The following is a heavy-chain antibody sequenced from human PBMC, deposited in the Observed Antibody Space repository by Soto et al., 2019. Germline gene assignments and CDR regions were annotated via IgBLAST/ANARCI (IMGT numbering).Heavy chain of an antibody. D-gene: IGHD6-19*01. CDR2: IYYSGST. Sequence: PSETLSLTCTVSGGSISSGDYYWSWIRQPPGKGLEWIGYIYYSGSTNYNPSLKSRVTISVDTSKNQFSLKLSSVTAEDTAVYYCARVGSIAVAGDYYYYYYMDVWGKGTTVTVSS. J-gene: IGHJ6*03. CDR3: ARVGSIAVAGDYYYYYYMDV. CDR1: GGSISSGDYY. V-gene: IGHV4-61*08.